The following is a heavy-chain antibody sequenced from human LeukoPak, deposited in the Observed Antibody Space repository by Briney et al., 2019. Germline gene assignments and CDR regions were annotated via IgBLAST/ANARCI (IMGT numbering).Heavy chain of an antibody. Sequence: PSETLSLTCTVSGGSISSSSYYWGWIRQPPGKGLEWIGSIYYSGSTYYNPSLKSRVTISVDTSKNQFSLKLSSVTAADTAVYYCARRIAVALSGDYYYMDVWGKGTTVTISS. V-gene: IGHV4-39*07. CDR2: IYYSGST. CDR3: ARRIAVALSGDYYYMDV. CDR1: GGSISSSSYY. D-gene: IGHD6-19*01. J-gene: IGHJ6*03.